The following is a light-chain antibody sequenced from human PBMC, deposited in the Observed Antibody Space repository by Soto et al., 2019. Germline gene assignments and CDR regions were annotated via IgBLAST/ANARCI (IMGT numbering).Light chain of an antibody. Sequence: NFMLTQPHSVSESPGQTVTISCTRSSGSIASDYVQWYQQRPGSAPINVIFEDSQRPSGVPDRFSGSIDSSSNAASLTISRLTTDDAADYYCQSVDGKYVVFGGGTKVTVL. J-gene: IGLJ2*01. CDR1: SGSIASDY. V-gene: IGLV6-57*04. CDR2: EDS. CDR3: QSVDGKYVV.